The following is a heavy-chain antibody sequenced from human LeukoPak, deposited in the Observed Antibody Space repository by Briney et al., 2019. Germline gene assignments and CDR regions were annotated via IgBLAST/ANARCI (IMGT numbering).Heavy chain of an antibody. J-gene: IGHJ4*02. V-gene: IGHV4-31*03. CDR3: ARGNGDPPQDYYFDY. Sequence: PSQTLSLTCTVSGGSISSGGYYWSWIRQHPGKGLEWIGYIYYSGNTYYNPSLKSRVTISVDTSKNQFSLKLSSVTAADTAVYYCARGNGDPPQDYYFDYWGQGTLVTVSS. CDR2: IYYSGNT. CDR1: GGSISSGGYY. D-gene: IGHD4-17*01.